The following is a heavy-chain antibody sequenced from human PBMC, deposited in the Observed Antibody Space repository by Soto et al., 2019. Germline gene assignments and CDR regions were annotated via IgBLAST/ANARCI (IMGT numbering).Heavy chain of an antibody. Sequence: GSLRLSCAASGFTFSSYGMHWVRQAPGKGLEWVAVISYDGSNKYYADSVKGRFTISRDNSKNTLYLQMNSLRAEDTAVYYCAKDSVAVAARPRLSYYDPWGQGTLVTVSS. CDR3: AKDSVAVAARPRLSYYDP. CDR1: GFTFSSYG. CDR2: ISYDGSNK. D-gene: IGHD6-6*01. V-gene: IGHV3-30*18. J-gene: IGHJ5*02.